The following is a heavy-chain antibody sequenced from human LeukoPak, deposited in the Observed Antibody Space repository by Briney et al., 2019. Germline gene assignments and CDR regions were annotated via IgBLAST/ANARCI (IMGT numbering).Heavy chain of an antibody. D-gene: IGHD4-17*01. CDR2: IIPILGIA. CDR3: ARDGYGDYPVSDY. Sequence: GASVKVSCKASGYTFTSYDINWVRQATGQGLEWMGRIIPILGIANYAQKFQGRVTITADKSTSTAYMELSSLRSEDTAVYYCARDGYGDYPVSDYWGQGTLVTVSS. V-gene: IGHV1-69*04. CDR1: GYTFTSYD. J-gene: IGHJ4*02.